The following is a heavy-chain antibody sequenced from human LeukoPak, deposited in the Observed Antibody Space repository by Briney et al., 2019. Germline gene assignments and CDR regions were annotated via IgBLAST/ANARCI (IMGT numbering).Heavy chain of an antibody. J-gene: IGHJ5*02. CDR1: GYTFTSYG. Sequence: ASVKVSCKASGYTFTSYGISWVRQAPGQGLEWMGWISAYNGNTNYAQKLQGRVTMTTDTSTSTAYMELRSLRSDDTAAYYCARFVVVVVADNWFDPWGQGTLVTVSS. D-gene: IGHD2-15*01. V-gene: IGHV1-18*01. CDR3: ARFVVVVVADNWFDP. CDR2: ISAYNGNT.